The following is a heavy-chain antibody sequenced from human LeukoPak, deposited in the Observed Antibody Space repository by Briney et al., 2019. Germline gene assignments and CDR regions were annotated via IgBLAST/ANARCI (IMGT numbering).Heavy chain of an antibody. V-gene: IGHV4-34*01. J-gene: IGHJ4*02. CDR3: ARGIYTSCPPKY. Sequence: SETLSLTCAAYGGSSSGYYWSWIRHHPGKGLEWIGEINHSGSTNYNPSLKSRVTISVDTSKNQFSLKLSSVTAADTAVYYCARGIYTSCPPKYWGQGTLVTVSS. D-gene: IGHD2-2*01. CDR1: GGSSSGYY. CDR2: INHSGST.